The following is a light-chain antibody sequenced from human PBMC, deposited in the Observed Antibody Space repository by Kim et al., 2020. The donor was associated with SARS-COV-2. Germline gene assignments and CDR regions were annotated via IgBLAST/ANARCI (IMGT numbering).Light chain of an antibody. CDR3: QQYRGT. CDR2: GAS. V-gene: IGKV3-15*01. CDR1: QSVSSN. J-gene: IGKJ1*01. Sequence: TLSVSAGERATLSCRASQSVSSNLAWYQQKPGPAPRLLIYGASTRATGIPARFSGSGSGTEFTLTISSQQSEDFAVYYCQQYRGTFGQGTKVDIK.